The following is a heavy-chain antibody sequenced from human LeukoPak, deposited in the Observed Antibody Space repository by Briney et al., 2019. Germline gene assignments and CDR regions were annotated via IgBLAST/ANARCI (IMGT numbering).Heavy chain of an antibody. V-gene: IGHV3-30*02. CDR3: ATNYDFWSGYSSTLFYYYYYYMDV. Sequence: GGSLRLSCAASGFTFSSYGMHWVRQAPGKGLEWVAFIRYDGSNKYYADSVKGRFTISRDNSKNTLYLQMNSLRAEDTAVYYCATNYDFWSGYSSTLFYYYYYYMDVWGKGTTVTVSS. CDR2: IRYDGSNK. D-gene: IGHD3-3*01. J-gene: IGHJ6*03. CDR1: GFTFSSYG.